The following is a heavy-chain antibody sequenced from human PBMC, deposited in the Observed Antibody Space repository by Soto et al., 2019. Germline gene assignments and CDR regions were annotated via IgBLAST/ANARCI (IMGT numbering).Heavy chain of an antibody. J-gene: IGHJ3*02. Sequence: PETLSLTCTVSVGFLSSDFWSLIRQPPGKALEWIGYLYNSGSTTYNPSLRSRFTISGDTSKNQLSRRLSSVTAADTAVYYCARGYYYDTSGYYSAFDIWGQGTRVTVSS. CDR1: VGFLSSDF. D-gene: IGHD3-22*01. CDR3: ARGYYYDTSGYYSAFDI. CDR2: LYNSGST. V-gene: IGHV4-59*01.